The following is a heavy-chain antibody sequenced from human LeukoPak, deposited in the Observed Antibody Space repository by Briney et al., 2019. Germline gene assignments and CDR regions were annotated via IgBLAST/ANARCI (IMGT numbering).Heavy chain of an antibody. CDR1: GDSVSSTDAG. D-gene: IGHD3-10*01. J-gene: IGHJ5*02. CDR3: ARGGLVRGVLHWLDP. Sequence: SQTLSLTCAIFGDSVSSTDAGWTWIRQSPSRGLEWLGRIYYRSKWYIDYAPSVQGRITISPDTSKNQFSLQLNSVTHGDTAIYYCARGGLVRGVLHWLDPWDQGTLVTVSS. V-gene: IGHV6-1*01. CDR2: IYYRSKWYI.